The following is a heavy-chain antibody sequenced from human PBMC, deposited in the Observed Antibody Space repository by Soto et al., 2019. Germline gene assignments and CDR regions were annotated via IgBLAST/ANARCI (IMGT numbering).Heavy chain of an antibody. J-gene: IGHJ4*02. D-gene: IGHD4-17*01. CDR1: GFTFSSYG. CDR2: IWYDGSNK. CDR3: ASRGVYGELVPSVIDY. V-gene: IGHV3-33*01. Sequence: QVQLVESGGGVVQPGRSLRLSCAASGFTFSSYGMHWVRQAPGKGLEWVAVIWYDGSNKYYADSVKGRFTISRDNSKNTLYLQMNSLRAEDTAVYFCASRGVYGELVPSVIDYWGQGTLVPVSS.